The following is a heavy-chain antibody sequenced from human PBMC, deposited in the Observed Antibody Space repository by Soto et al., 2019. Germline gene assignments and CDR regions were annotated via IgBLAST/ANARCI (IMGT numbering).Heavy chain of an antibody. V-gene: IGHV3-74*01. Sequence: EVQLVESGGGLVQPGGSLRLSCAASGFTLSGRSMHWVRQAPGKGLVWVSGIDNAGTDSTYADSVKGRFSSSRDNAKNMLYLKMTILRFEDTAVYYFARGWFGPDVWGKGTTVTVSS. CDR1: GFTLSGRS. CDR3: ARGWFGPDV. J-gene: IGHJ6*04. CDR2: IDNAGTDS. D-gene: IGHD3-10*01.